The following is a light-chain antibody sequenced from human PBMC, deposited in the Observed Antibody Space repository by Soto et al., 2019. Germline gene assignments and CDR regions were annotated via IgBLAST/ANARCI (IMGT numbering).Light chain of an antibody. CDR3: RQDYNYPWT. Sequence: AIQMTQSPSSLSSSVGDRVTITCRASQGIRNDLGWYQQKPGKAPNLLLYAASSLQSGVPSTFSGSGSGTDFTLTSSRLQPEDFATYYCRQDYNYPWTFGQGTKVEIK. CDR1: QGIRND. CDR2: AAS. V-gene: IGKV1-6*01. J-gene: IGKJ1*01.